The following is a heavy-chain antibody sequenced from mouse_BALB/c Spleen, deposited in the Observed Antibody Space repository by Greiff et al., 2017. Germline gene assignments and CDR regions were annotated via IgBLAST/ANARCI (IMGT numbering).Heavy chain of an antibody. CDR1: GYAFSSSW. J-gene: IGHJ3*01. V-gene: IGHV1-82*01. Sequence: VQLQQSGPELVKPGASVKISCKASGYAFSSSWMNWVKQRPGQGLEWIGRIYPGDGDTNYNGKFKGKATLTADKSSSTAYMQLSSLTSVDSAVYFCARGTWDGGFAYWGQGTLVTVSA. CDR3: ARGTWDGGFAY. D-gene: IGHD4-1*01. CDR2: IYPGDGDT.